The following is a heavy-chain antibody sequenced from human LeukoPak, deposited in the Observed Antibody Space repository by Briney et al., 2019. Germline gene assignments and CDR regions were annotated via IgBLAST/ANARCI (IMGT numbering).Heavy chain of an antibody. CDR3: AATYSSGYYVGQVGAFDI. D-gene: IGHD3-22*01. J-gene: IGHJ3*02. Sequence: ASVKVSCKASGYTFTSYYMHWVRQAPGQGLEWMGIINPSGGSTSYAQKFQGRVMITTDESTSTAYMELSSLRSEDTAVYYCAATYSSGYYVGQVGAFDIWGQGTMVTVSS. CDR1: GYTFTSYY. V-gene: IGHV1-46*01. CDR2: INPSGGST.